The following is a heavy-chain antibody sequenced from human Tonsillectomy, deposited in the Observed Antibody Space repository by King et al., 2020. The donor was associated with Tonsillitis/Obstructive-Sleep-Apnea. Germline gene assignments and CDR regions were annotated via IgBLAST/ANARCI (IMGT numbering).Heavy chain of an antibody. CDR3: ARDYYDSSGYYHGYFQH. V-gene: IGHV1-18*01. J-gene: IGHJ1*01. CDR1: GYTFTSYD. CDR2: SRPNNGDT. D-gene: IGHD3-22*01. Sequence: QLVQSGAEVKKPGASVKVSCKASGYTFTSYDITWVRQAPGQGLEWMGWSRPNNGDTNYAQKLQGRVTMTSDTSTKTAYMELRSLRSDDTAEYYCARDYYDSSGYYHGYFQHWGQGTLVTVSS.